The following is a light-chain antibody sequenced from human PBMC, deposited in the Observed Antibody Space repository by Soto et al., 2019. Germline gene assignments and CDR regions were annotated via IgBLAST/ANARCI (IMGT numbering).Light chain of an antibody. J-gene: IGLJ7*01. CDR2: EVN. V-gene: IGLV2-14*01. CDR3: SSYTSSTTNV. Sequence: QSALTQPASVSGSPGQSITISCTGTSSDIGGYNYVSWYQQHPGKAPKVIIYEVNNRPSGVSNRFSGSKSGNTASLTISGLQAEDEADYYCSSYTSSTTNVFGTGTQLTVL. CDR1: SSDIGGYNY.